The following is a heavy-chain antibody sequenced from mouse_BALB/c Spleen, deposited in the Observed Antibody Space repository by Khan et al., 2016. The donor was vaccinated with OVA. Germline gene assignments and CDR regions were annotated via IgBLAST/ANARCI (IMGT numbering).Heavy chain of an antibody. Sequence: EVQLQESGPGLVKPSQSLSLTCTVTGYSITSDYAWNWIRQFPGNKLEWMGYITYSGTTSYNPSLKSRISITRDTSKNQFFLQLNSVTTEDTATXFCARSDFGYWGQGTLVTVSA. CDR1: GYSITSDYA. V-gene: IGHV3-2*02. CDR2: ITYSGTT. J-gene: IGHJ3*01. CDR3: ARSDFGY.